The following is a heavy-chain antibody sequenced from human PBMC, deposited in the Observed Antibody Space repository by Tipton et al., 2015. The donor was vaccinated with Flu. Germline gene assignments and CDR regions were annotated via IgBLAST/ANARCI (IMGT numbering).Heavy chain of an antibody. D-gene: IGHD2-21*01. Sequence: QLVQSGAEVKKPGASVKVSCKASGYTFTGYYMDWVRQAPGQGLEWMGQINPNSGGTKYAQKFQGRVTMTGDTSINTDYLELSSLRSDDTAVYYCAREGDDGFDYWGQGTLATVSS. J-gene: IGHJ4*02. V-gene: IGHV1-2*06. CDR3: AREGDDGFDY. CDR1: GYTFTGYY. CDR2: INPNSGGT.